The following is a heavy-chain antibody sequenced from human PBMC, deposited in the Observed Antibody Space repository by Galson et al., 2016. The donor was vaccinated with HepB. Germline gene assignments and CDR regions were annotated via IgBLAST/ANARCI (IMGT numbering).Heavy chain of an antibody. CDR3: ARGGGYSSGWYSF. V-gene: IGHV3-23*01. D-gene: IGHD6-13*01. Sequence: SLRLSCAASGFTFSSNAMSWVRQAPGKGLEWVSGISGTGSATYYADAVTGRFTISRDNSKNTLYLQMNSLRVEDTAVYYCARGGGYSSGWYSFWGRGTLVTVSS. J-gene: IGHJ4*02. CDR2: ISGTGSAT. CDR1: GFTFSSNA.